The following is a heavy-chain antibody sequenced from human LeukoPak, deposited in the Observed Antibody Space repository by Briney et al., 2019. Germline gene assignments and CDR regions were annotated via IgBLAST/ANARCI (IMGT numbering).Heavy chain of an antibody. V-gene: IGHV3-7*01. Sequence: PGGSLRLSCAASGFTFSSYWMSWVRQAPGKGLEWVASIKQDGSENYYVDSVKGRFTISRGNAKNSLYLQMNSLRAEDTAVYYCARDCSSTSCYRGGFDPWGQGTLVTVSS. CDR2: IKQDGSEN. CDR3: ARDCSSTSCYRGGFDP. J-gene: IGHJ5*02. D-gene: IGHD2-2*02. CDR1: GFTFSSYW.